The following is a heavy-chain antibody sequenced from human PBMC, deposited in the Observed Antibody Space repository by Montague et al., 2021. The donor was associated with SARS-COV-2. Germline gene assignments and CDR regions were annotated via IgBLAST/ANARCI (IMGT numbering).Heavy chain of an antibody. D-gene: IGHD6-19*01. V-gene: IGHV2-70*01. Sequence: PALVKPTQTLTLTCTFSGFSVSTSGLCVSWIRQPPGKALEWLALIDWDDDTYYSTSLKTRLTISKDTSKNQVVLTMTNMDPVDTGTYYCARIPGYSSGGDPDWYFDLWGRGTLVTVSS. J-gene: IGHJ2*01. CDR1: GFSVSTSGLC. CDR3: ARIPGYSSGGDPDWYFDL. CDR2: IDWDDDT.